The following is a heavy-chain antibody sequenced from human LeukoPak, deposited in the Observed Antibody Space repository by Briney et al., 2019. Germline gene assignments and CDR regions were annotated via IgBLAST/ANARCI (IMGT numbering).Heavy chain of an antibody. J-gene: IGHJ5*02. D-gene: IGHD4-17*01. CDR2: ISYDGSNK. Sequence: PGGSLRLSCAASGFTFSSYAVHWVRQAPGKGLEWVAVISYDGSNKYYADSVKGRFTISRDNSKNTLYLQMNSLRAEDTAVYYCARNQPDDYGDYDGWFDPWGQGTLVTVSS. V-gene: IGHV3-30-3*01. CDR3: ARNQPDDYGDYDGWFDP. CDR1: GFTFSSYA.